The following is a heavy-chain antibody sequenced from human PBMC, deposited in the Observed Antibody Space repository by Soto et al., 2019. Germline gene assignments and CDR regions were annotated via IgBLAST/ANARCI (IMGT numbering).Heavy chain of an antibody. Sequence: QVQLVQSGAEVKKPGASVKVSCKASGYTFTSYGISWVRQAPGQGLEWMGWISAYNGNTNYAQKLQGRVTMTTDTPTSTAYMELRSLRADDTAVYYCARAPSIMITFGGVIAPFDYWGQGTLVTVSS. CDR1: GYTFTSYG. J-gene: IGHJ4*02. CDR3: ARAPSIMITFGGVIAPFDY. D-gene: IGHD3-16*02. V-gene: IGHV1-18*01. CDR2: ISAYNGNT.